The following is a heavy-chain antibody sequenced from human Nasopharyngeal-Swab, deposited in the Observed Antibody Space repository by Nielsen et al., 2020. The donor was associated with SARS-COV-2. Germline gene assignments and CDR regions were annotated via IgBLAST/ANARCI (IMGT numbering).Heavy chain of an antibody. CDR2: IIPIFGTA. CDR3: ARQLGRLQGDWFDP. CDR1: GATFSSYA. D-gene: IGHD6-25*01. Sequence: SVKVSCKASGATFSSYAISWVRQAPGQGLEWMGGIIPIFGTANYAQKFQGRVTITADESTSTAYMELSSLRSEDTAVYYCARQLGRLQGDWFDPWGQGTLVTVSS. J-gene: IGHJ5*02. V-gene: IGHV1-69*13.